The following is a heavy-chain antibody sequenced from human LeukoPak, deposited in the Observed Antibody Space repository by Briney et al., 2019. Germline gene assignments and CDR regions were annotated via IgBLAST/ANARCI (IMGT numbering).Heavy chain of an antibody. J-gene: IGHJ4*02. D-gene: IGHD2-15*01. CDR3: ASDYPRYCSGGSCVNFDY. Sequence: ASVKVSCKASGYTFTSYGISWGRQAPGQGLEWMGWMSAYNGNTNYAQKPQGRVTMATAPSTSTAYMELRSLRSDDTDVYYCASDYPRYCSGGSCVNFDYWGQGTLVTVSS. CDR1: GYTFTSYG. V-gene: IGHV1-18*01. CDR2: MSAYNGNT.